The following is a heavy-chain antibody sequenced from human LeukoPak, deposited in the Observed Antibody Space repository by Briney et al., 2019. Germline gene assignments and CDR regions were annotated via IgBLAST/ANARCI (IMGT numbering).Heavy chain of an antibody. V-gene: IGHV3-15*01. CDR3: TTAPQGDTFDYSGSYPFPFDY. CDR2: IKSKTDGGST. CDR1: GFTFSNAW. J-gene: IGHJ4*02. D-gene: IGHD1-26*01. Sequence: GGSLRLSCAASGFTFSNAWMSWVRQAPGKGLEWVGRIKSKTDGGSTDYAAPVKGRFTISRDDSKNTLYLQMNSLKTEDTAVYYCTTAPQGDTFDYSGSYPFPFDYWGQGTLVTVSS.